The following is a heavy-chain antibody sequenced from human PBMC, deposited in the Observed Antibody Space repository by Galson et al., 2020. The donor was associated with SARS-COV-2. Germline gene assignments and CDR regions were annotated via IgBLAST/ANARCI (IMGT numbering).Heavy chain of an antibody. CDR3: ASSNPYYDILTGYLPLFDS. Sequence: GESLKISCAASGFTFSSYWMHWVRQAPGKGLVWVSRINSDVSSTSYADSVKGRFTISRDNAKNTLYLQMNSLRAEDTAVYYCASSNPYYDILTGYLPLFDSWGQGTLVTVSS. D-gene: IGHD3-9*01. CDR2: INSDVSST. V-gene: IGHV3-74*01. CDR1: GFTFSSYW. J-gene: IGHJ4*02.